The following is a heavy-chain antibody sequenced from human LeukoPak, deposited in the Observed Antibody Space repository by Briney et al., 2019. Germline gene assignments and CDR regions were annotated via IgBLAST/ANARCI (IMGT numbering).Heavy chain of an antibody. Sequence: PGGSLRLSCAASGFTFTPAWMTWVRQAPGKGLEWVGRIKSKADGETTDYAAPVKGRFFMSRDDSKATLFLLMNYLETEDTAVYYCTTDRGLTMIRGVFVSWGQGTLVTVPS. J-gene: IGHJ4*02. CDR2: IKSKADGETT. V-gene: IGHV3-15*01. CDR1: GFTFTPAW. CDR3: TTDRGLTMIRGVFVS. D-gene: IGHD3-10*01.